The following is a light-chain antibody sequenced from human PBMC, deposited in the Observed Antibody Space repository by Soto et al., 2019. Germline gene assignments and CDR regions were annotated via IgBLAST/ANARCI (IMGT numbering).Light chain of an antibody. J-gene: IGLJ2*01. CDR3: CSYAGSYL. V-gene: IGLV2-11*01. CDR1: SSDVGGYNY. CDR2: DVS. Sequence: QSALTQPRSVSGSPGQSVTISCTGTSSDVGGYNYVSWYQQHPGKAPKLMIYDVSKRPSGVPDRFSGSKSGNTASLTISGLQSEDEADYSCCSYAGSYLFGGGTKLTV.